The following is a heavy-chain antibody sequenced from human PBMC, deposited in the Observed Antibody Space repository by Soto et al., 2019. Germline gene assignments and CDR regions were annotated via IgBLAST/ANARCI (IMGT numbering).Heavy chain of an antibody. CDR2: ISGSGGST. CDR3: AKRGVVAHIDY. D-gene: IGHD3-10*01. Sequence: EVQLLESGGGLVQPGESLRLSCAASGFTFSTYVMTWVRQAPGKGLEWVSGISGSGGSTYYADSVKGRFTISRDNSKNTLYLQMNSLRAEDTAVYYCAKRGVVAHIDYWGQGTLVTVSS. CDR1: GFTFSTYV. V-gene: IGHV3-23*01. J-gene: IGHJ4*02.